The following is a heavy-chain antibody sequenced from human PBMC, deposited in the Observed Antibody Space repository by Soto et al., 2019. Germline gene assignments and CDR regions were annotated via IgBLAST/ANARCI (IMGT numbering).Heavy chain of an antibody. CDR2: IGNKANSYRT. V-gene: IGHV3-72*01. J-gene: IGHJ6*02. Sequence: EMQLVESGGDLVQPGGSLRLSCAASGFTFSDHDMDWVRQAPGQGLEWVGRIGNKANSYRTQYAASVKGRFAISRDDSKNLLYLQMNSLKTEDTAMYYCGIIAYMHGTDFWVRGTTLTVSS. CDR3: GIIAYMHGTDF. CDR1: GFTFSDHD. D-gene: IGHD2-21*01.